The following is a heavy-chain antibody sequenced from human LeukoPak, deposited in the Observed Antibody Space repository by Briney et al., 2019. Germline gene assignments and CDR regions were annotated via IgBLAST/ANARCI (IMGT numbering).Heavy chain of an antibody. D-gene: IGHD1-26*01. CDR2: ISWHGGST. J-gene: IGHJ4*02. CDR1: GFTFDDYG. Sequence: GGSLRLSCAASGFTFDDYGMSWVRQAPGKGLEWVSGISWHGGSTGYADSVKGRFTISRDNAKNSLYLQMNSLRAEDTAVYYCARDDGSYSRSPGFDNWGQGTLVTVSS. V-gene: IGHV3-20*04. CDR3: ARDDGSYSRSPGFDN.